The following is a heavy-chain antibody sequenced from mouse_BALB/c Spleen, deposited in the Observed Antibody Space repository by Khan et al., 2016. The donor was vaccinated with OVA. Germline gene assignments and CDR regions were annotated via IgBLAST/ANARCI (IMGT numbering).Heavy chain of an antibody. CDR2: MIYSGNT. CDR1: GDSITSGY. D-gene: IGHD2-14*01. J-gene: IGHJ3*01. Sequence: EVQLQESGPSLVKPSQTLSLTCSVTGDSITSGYWNWIRKFPGNKLEYMGYMIYSGNTSSNPSLKSRISITRHTSTNQYYLQLNSVTTEDTATYYCARSTYRYAFAYWGQGTLVTVSA. V-gene: IGHV3-8*02. CDR3: ARSTYRYAFAY.